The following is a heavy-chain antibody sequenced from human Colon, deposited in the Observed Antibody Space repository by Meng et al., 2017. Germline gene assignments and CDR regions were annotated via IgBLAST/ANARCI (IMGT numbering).Heavy chain of an antibody. Sequence: QGQLVQPGAGVKKPGASVTVSCKASGYTLYIHWVRLRPGEGLEWMGRINPRTGDTKSAQSFQGRVTMTRDTSTTTFSMDLRSLTTDDSAIYFCARESADGGSFDLWGQGTLVTVSS. CDR3: ARESADGGSFDL. V-gene: IGHV1-2*06. J-gene: IGHJ4*02. CDR1: GYTLY. D-gene: IGHD2-15*01. CDR2: INPRTGDT.